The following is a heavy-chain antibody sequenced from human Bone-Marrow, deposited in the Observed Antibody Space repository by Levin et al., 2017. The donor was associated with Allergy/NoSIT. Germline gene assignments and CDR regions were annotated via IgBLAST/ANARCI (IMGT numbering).Heavy chain of an antibody. CDR2: VSGSGKNT. CDR1: GFTFSSSA. D-gene: IGHD3-10*01. CDR3: AREVTMVRGVEMFDY. J-gene: IGHJ4*02. Sequence: LSLTCAASGFTFSSSAISWVRQAPGKGLEWVSAVSGSGKNTYYADSVKGRFTISRDNSKNTLYLQMNSLRGEDTAVYYCAREVTMVRGVEMFDYWGQGSLVTVSS. V-gene: IGHV3-23*01.